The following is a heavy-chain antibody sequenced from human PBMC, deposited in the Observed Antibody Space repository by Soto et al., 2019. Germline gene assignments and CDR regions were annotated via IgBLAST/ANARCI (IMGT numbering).Heavy chain of an antibody. CDR3: AKDSGGRYTAMADFDY. J-gene: IGHJ4*02. CDR2: ISGSGGST. CDR1: GFTFSSYA. D-gene: IGHD5-18*01. Sequence: QPGGSLRLSCAASGFTFSSYAMSWVRQAPGKGLEWVSAISGSGGSTYYADSVKGRFTISRDNSKNTLYLQMNSLRAEDTAVYYCAKDSGGRYTAMADFDYWGQGTLVTVSS. V-gene: IGHV3-23*01.